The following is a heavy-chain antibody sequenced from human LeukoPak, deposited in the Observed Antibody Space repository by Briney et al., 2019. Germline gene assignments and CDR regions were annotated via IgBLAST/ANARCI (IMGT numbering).Heavy chain of an antibody. CDR3: ARRDISSGWSFDY. CDR1: GGSISNYH. J-gene: IGHJ4*02. D-gene: IGHD6-19*01. Sequence: SETLSLTCTVSGGSISNYHWSWIRQPAGKGLEWIGQIHTSGSTNYNPPLKSRVTMSVDTPENQLSLTIRPVTAADTAVYYCARRDISSGWSFDYWGQGTLVTVSS. CDR2: IHTSGST. V-gene: IGHV4-4*07.